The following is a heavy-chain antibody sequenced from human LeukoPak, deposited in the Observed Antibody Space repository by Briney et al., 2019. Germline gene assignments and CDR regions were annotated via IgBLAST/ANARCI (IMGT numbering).Heavy chain of an antibody. CDR3: AREEQQLAHFDY. CDR2: IVHSGSGT. V-gene: IGHV3-23*01. D-gene: IGHD6-13*01. Sequence: PGGSLRLSCAASEFTFSSHDMRWVRQAPGKGLEWVSSIVHSGSGTYYADSVKGRFTISRDNSKNTLFLQMNSLRAEDTAVYYCAREEQQLAHFDYWGQGTLVTVSS. CDR1: EFTFSSHD. J-gene: IGHJ4*02.